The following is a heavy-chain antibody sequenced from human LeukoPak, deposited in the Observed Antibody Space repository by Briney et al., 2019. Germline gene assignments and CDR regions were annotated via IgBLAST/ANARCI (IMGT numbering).Heavy chain of an antibody. CDR3: ARASKDSSGYYSKTFDY. CDR2: IYYSGST. J-gene: IGHJ4*02. CDR1: GGSISSYY. D-gene: IGHD3-22*01. Sequence: SETLSLTCTVSGGSISSYYWSWLRQPPGKGLEWIGYIYYSGSTNYNPSLKSRVTISVDTSKNQFSLKLSSVTAADTAVYYCARASKDSSGYYSKTFDYWGQGTLVTVSS. V-gene: IGHV4-59*01.